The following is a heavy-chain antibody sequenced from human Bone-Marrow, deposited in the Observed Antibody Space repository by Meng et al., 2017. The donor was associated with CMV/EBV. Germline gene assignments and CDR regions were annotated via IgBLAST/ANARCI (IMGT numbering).Heavy chain of an antibody. J-gene: IGHJ4*02. D-gene: IGHD4-17*01. CDR3: ARDSSDTTMTTPYYFHS. V-gene: IGHV1-69*05. CDR2: IIPIFGTA. CDR1: GGTFSSYA. Sequence: SVKVSCKASGGTFSSYAISWVRQAPGQGLEWMGGIIPIFGTANYAQKFQGRVTITTDESTSTAYMELSSLRSEDTAVYYCARDSSDTTMTTPYYFHSWDQGTLVTVSS.